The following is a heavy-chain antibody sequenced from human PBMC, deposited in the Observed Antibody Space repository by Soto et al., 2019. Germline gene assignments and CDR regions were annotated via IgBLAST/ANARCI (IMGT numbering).Heavy chain of an antibody. V-gene: IGHV3-21*01. D-gene: IGHD2-15*01. J-gene: IGHJ4*02. CDR2: ISSSSSYI. CDR3: ASSGRCSGGSCYSPY. Sequence: PGGSLRLSCAASGFTFSSYSMNWVRQAPGKGLEWVSSISSSSSYIYYADSVKGRFTISRDNAKNSLYLQMNSLRAEDTAVYYCASSGRCSGGSCYSPYWGQGTLVTVSS. CDR1: GFTFSSYS.